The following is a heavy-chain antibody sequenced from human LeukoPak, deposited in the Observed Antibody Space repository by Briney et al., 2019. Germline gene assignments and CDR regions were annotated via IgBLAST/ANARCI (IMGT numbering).Heavy chain of an antibody. CDR3: AKANLRVVVVAAYFDY. V-gene: IGHV3-33*06. CDR1: GFTFSSYG. Sequence: GGSLRLSCAASGFTFSSYGMHWVRQAPGKGLEWVAVIWYDGSNKYYADSVKGRFTISRDNSKNTLYLQMNSLRAEDTAVYYCAKANLRVVVVAAYFDYWGQGTLVTVSS. D-gene: IGHD2-15*01. J-gene: IGHJ4*02. CDR2: IWYDGSNK.